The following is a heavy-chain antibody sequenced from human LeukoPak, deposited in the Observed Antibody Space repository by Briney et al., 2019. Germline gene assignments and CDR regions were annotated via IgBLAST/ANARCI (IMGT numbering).Heavy chain of an antibody. V-gene: IGHV3-23*01. J-gene: IGHJ4*02. CDR1: GFTCSADG. CDR3: AKGFDY. CDR2: ISGSDGST. Sequence: PGGSLRLSCAASGFTCSADGRSWGCQAPGKGLEWVSAISGSDGSTYYADSVKGRFTISRDNFKKTLYLQMDSLRADDTDVYYCAKGFDYWGQGALVTVSS.